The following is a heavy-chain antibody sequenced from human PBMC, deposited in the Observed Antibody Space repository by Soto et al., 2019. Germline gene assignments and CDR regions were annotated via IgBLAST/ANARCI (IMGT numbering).Heavy chain of an antibody. CDR2: IIPIFGTA. V-gene: IGHV1-69*13. D-gene: IGHD3-22*01. Sequence: PVKVSCKASRGTFSSYAISWVRQAPGQGREWMGGIIPIFGTANYAQKFQGRVTITADESTSTAYMELSSLRSEDTAVYYCARGLTMIVVPPPLDYYYGMDVWGQGTTVTVSS. J-gene: IGHJ6*02. CDR1: RGTFSSYA. CDR3: ARGLTMIVVPPPLDYYYGMDV.